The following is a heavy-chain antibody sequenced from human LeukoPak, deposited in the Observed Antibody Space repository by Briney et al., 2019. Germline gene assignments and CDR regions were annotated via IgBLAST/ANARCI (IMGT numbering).Heavy chain of an antibody. V-gene: IGHV3-23*01. CDR1: GFTLSSYE. Sequence: GGSLRLSCTASGFTLSSYEMSWIRQAPGKGLEWVSSIDYSGGSTYYADSVKGRFTISRDNSKNTLYLQMNSLRAEDTAPYYCAREMTSAWFDCWGQGTLVTVSS. D-gene: IGHD6-19*01. J-gene: IGHJ4*02. CDR2: IDYSGGST. CDR3: AREMTSAWFDC.